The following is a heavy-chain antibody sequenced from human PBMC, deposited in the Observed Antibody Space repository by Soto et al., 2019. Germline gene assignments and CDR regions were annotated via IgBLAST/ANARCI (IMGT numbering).Heavy chain of an antibody. D-gene: IGHD3-9*01. CDR1: GGVFSNYA. V-gene: IGHV1-69*01. CDR2: LVPVFGTP. CDR3: ARGSHGLGTGYYFAT. J-gene: IGHJ5*02. Sequence: QVQLVQSGAEVKQPGSSVKVSCKASGGVFSNYALTWVRQAPGQGPEWVGGLVPVFGTPNYAPKFQGRVTVTAVESTRRGYLELSTVTSADTAIYFCARGSHGLGTGYYFATWGEGTL.